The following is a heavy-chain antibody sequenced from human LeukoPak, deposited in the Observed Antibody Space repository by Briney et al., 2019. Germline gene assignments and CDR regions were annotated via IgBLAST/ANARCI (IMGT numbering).Heavy chain of an antibody. Sequence: SETLSLTCAVYGGSFTDYYWSWIRQPPGKGLEWFGEINHSGSTNYNPSPKSRVTISVDTSKNQFSLKLSSVTAADTAVYYCARDTHYYDSSGYVRGLDYWGQGTLVTVSS. CDR2: INHSGST. J-gene: IGHJ4*02. CDR1: GGSFTDYY. D-gene: IGHD3-22*01. V-gene: IGHV4-34*01. CDR3: ARDTHYYDSSGYVRGLDY.